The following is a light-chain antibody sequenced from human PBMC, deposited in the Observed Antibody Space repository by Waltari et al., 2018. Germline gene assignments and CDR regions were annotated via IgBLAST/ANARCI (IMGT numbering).Light chain of an antibody. CDR3: QQSDSIPPQFT. V-gene: IGKV1-39*01. CDR1: QSIDSY. J-gene: IGKJ3*01. CDR2: AAS. Sequence: DIQMAQSPSSLSATVGDRGTITYRASQSIDSYLNGYQQKPVKAPKLLIYAASTLQSGVPSRFSGSGSGTDFTLTISSLQPEDFATYYCQQSDSIPPQFTFGPGTKVDIK.